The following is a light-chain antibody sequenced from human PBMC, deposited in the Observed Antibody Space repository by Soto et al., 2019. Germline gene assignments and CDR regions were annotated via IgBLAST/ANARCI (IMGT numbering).Light chain of an antibody. CDR1: SGHSDYA. J-gene: IGLJ2*01. V-gene: IGLV4-69*01. CDR2: LNSDGSH. Sequence: QLVLTQSPSASASPGASVKLTCTLSSGHSDYAIAWHQQQPEKGPRYLMKLNSDGSHSKGDGIPDRFSGSSSGAERYLTISSLQSDDEADYYCQTWATGFHVVFGGGTKLTVL. CDR3: QTWATGFHVV.